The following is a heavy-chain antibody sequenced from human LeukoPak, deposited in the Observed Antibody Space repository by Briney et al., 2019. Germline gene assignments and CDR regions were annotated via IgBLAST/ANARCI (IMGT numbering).Heavy chain of an antibody. D-gene: IGHD4-17*01. CDR1: GYSFTGYY. J-gene: IGHJ4*02. Sequence: GASVKVSCEASGYSFTGYYMHWVRQAPGQGLEWMGIINPDGGRTTYAQRFQGRVTMTRDTSTSTLYMELSSLRSDDTAVYYCAREGAVTKVTSIDHWGQGTLVTVSS. CDR3: AREGAVTKVTSIDH. V-gene: IGHV1-46*01. CDR2: INPDGGRT.